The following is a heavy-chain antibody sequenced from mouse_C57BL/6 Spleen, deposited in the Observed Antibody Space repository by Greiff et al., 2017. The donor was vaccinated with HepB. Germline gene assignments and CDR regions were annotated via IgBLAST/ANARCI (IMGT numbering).Heavy chain of an antibody. D-gene: IGHD1-1*01. J-gene: IGHJ3*01. CDR3: ARWDGSSLFAC. V-gene: IGHV1-52*01. Sequence: QVQLKQPGAELVRPGSSVKLSCKASGYTFTSYWMHWVKQRPIQGLEWIGNIDPSDSETHYNQKFKDKATLTVDKSSSTAYMQLSSLTSEDSAVYYCARWDGSSLFACWGQGTLVTVSA. CDR2: IDPSDSET. CDR1: GYTFTSYW.